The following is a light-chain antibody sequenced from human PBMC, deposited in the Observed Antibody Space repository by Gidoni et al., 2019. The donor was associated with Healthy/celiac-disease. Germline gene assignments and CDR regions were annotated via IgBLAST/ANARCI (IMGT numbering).Light chain of an antibody. CDR2: DAS. J-gene: IGKJ2*01. CDR1: QRVSSY. Sequence: EIVFTQSPATLSLSPGERATLSCTASQRVSSYLAWYQQKPGQAPRLLIYDASNRATGIPARFSGSGSGTDFTLTISSLEPEDCAVYYCQQRSNWPQYTFGQGTKLEIK. V-gene: IGKV3-11*01. CDR3: QQRSNWPQYT.